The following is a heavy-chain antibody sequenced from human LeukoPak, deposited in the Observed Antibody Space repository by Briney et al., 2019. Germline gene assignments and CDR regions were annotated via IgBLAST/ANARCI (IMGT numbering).Heavy chain of an antibody. Sequence: GGSLRLSCAASGFTFSSYGMHWVRQAPGKGLEWVAVISYDGSNKYYADSVKGRFTISRVNSKNTLYLQMNSLRAEDTAVYYCAKDLGLVIIWGYMDVWGKGTTVTVSS. CDR2: ISYDGSNK. V-gene: IGHV3-30*18. D-gene: IGHD3/OR15-3a*01. CDR3: AKDLGLVIIWGYMDV. CDR1: GFTFSSYG. J-gene: IGHJ6*03.